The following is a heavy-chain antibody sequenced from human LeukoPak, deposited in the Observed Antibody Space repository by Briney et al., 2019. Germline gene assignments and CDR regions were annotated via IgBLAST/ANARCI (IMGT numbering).Heavy chain of an antibody. CDR1: GGSINSGGHY. V-gene: IGHV4-30-2*01. CDR3: ARDQGGDLDWPPPAGFEY. Sequence: NPSETLSLTCTVSGGSINSGGHYWSWIRQPPGKGLEWIGYMYHDGKTYYSPSLKSRVTISVDRSRNQFSLKLSSVTAADTAVYYCARDQGGDLDWPPPAGFEYWGQGTLVTVSS. J-gene: IGHJ4*02. CDR2: MYHDGKT. D-gene: IGHD3-9*01.